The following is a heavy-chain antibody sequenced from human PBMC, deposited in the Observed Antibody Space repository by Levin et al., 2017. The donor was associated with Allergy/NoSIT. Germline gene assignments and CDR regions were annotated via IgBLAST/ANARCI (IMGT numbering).Heavy chain of an antibody. CDR3: ARDRRGSNQQPFDP. V-gene: IGHV1-18*01. J-gene: IGHJ5*02. CDR2: ISAYNGNT. Sequence: ASVKVSCKASGYTFTSYGISWVRQAPGQGLEWMGWISAYNGNTNYAQKLQGRVTMTTDTSTSTAYMELRSLRSDDTAVYYCARDRRGSNQQPFDPWGQGTLVTVSS. D-gene: IGHD1-26*01. CDR1: GYTFTSYG.